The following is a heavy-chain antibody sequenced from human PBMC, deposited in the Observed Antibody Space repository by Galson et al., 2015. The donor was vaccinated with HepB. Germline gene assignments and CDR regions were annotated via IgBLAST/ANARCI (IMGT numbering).Heavy chain of an antibody. V-gene: IGHV3-30*18. D-gene: IGHD2-2*01. CDR2: ISYDGSNK. J-gene: IGHJ6*03. CDR1: GFTFSSYG. CDR3: AKGHCSSTSCYPFRTPSYMDV. Sequence: SLRLSCAASGFTFSSYGMHWVRQAPGKGLEWVAVISYDGSNKYYADSVKGRFTISRDNSKNTLYLQMNSLRAEDTAVYYCAKGHCSSTSCYPFRTPSYMDVWGKGTTVTVSS.